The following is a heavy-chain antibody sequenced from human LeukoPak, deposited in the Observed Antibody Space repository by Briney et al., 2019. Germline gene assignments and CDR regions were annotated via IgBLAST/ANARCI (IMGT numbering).Heavy chain of an antibody. CDR1: GGSISSYY. D-gene: IGHD3-3*01. J-gene: IGHJ5*02. V-gene: IGHV4-4*07. CDR3: ARDGGGLGDFWSGYAGWFDP. CDR2: IYTSGNT. Sequence: PSETLSLTCTVSGGSISSYYWSWIRQPAGKGLEWIGRIYTSGNTNYNPSLKSRVTMSVDTSKNQFSLKLSSVTAADTAVYYCARDGGGLGDFWSGYAGWFDPWGQGTLVTVSS.